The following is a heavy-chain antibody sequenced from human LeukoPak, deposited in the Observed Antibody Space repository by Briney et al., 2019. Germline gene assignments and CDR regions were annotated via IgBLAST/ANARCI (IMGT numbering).Heavy chain of an antibody. D-gene: IGHD5-18*01. J-gene: IGHJ4*02. Sequence: ASVKVSCKASGGTFSSYAISWVRQAPGQGLEWMGRIIPILGIANYAQKFQGRVTITADKSTSTAYMEPSSLRSEDTAVYYCARFHNGYARTEMWGQGTLVTVSS. V-gene: IGHV1-69*04. CDR1: GGTFSSYA. CDR3: ARFHNGYARTEM. CDR2: IIPILGIA.